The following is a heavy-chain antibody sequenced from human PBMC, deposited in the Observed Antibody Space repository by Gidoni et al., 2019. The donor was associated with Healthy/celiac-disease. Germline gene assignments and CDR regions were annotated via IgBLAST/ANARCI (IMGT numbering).Heavy chain of an antibody. D-gene: IGHD3-16*01. Sequence: QVQLVESGGGVVQPGRSLRLSCAASGFTFSSYAMHWVRQAPGQGLEGVAVISYDGSNKYYADSVKGRFTISRDNSKNTLYLQMNSLRAEDTAVYYCARDRLGPFDYWGQGTLVTVSS. CDR3: ARDRLGPFDY. J-gene: IGHJ4*02. CDR2: ISYDGSNK. CDR1: GFTFSSYA. V-gene: IGHV3-30-3*01.